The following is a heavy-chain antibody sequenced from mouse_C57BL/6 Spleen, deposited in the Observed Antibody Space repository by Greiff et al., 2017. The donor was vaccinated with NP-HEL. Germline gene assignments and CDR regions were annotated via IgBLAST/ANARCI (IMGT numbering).Heavy chain of an antibody. J-gene: IGHJ2*01. CDR2: INPNNGGT. V-gene: IGHV1-26*01. Sequence: VQLQQSGPELVKPGASVKLSCKASGYTFTDYYMNWVKQSHGKGLEWIGDINPNNGGTSYNQKFKGKATLTVDKSSSTAYMELRSLTSEDSAVYYCARRGGLDYWGQGTTLTVSS. CDR3: ARRGGLDY. CDR1: GYTFTDYY. D-gene: IGHD1-1*02.